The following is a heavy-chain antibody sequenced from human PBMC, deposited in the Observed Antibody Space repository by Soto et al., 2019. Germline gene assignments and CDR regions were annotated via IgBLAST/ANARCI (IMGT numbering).Heavy chain of an antibody. CDR3: AKFPTGGNSSGCSY. V-gene: IGHV3-30*18. J-gene: IGHJ4*02. Sequence: QVQLVESGGGVVQPGRSLRLSCAASGFTFSSYGMHWVRQAPGKGLEWVAVISYDGSNKYYADSVKGRFTISRDNSKNTLYLQMNSLRAEDTAVYYCAKFPTGGNSSGCSYWGQGTLVTVSS. D-gene: IGHD6-19*01. CDR2: ISYDGSNK. CDR1: GFTFSSYG.